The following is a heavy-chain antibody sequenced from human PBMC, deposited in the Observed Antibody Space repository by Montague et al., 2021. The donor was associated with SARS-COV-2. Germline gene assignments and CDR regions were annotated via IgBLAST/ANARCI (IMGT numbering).Heavy chain of an antibody. J-gene: IGHJ5*02. CDR1: GFTFSGYY. D-gene: IGHD6-13*01. Sequence: SLRLSCAASGFTFSGYYMAWIRQAPGKGLEWVSYISDTGTPISYADSVKGRFTISRDKGNNSLYLQLNSLRAEDTAVYYCARDGGIAAAGIFDPWGQGTLVTVSS. CDR3: ARDGGIAAAGIFDP. V-gene: IGHV3-11*01. CDR2: ISDTGTPI.